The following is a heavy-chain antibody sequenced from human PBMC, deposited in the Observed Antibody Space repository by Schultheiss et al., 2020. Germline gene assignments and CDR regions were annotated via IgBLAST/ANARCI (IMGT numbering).Heavy chain of an antibody. V-gene: IGHV4-4*08. D-gene: IGHD3-10*01. Sequence: SETLSLTCAVYGGSFSGYYWSWIRQPPGKGLEWIGRISTSGNTNYNPSLKSRVTISVDTSKNQFSLKLSSVTAADTAVYYCARLGYGSGSYGWFDPWGQGTLVTVSS. CDR2: ISTSGNT. CDR3: ARLGYGSGSYGWFDP. CDR1: GGSFSGYY. J-gene: IGHJ5*02.